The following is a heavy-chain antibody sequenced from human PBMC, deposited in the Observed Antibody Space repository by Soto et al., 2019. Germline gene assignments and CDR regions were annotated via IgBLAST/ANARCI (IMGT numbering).Heavy chain of an antibody. CDR2: IYYSGST. Sequence: PSETLSLTCTVSGGSISSYYWSWIRQPPGKGLEWIGYIYYSGSTNYNPSLKSRVTISVDTSKNQFSLKLSSVTAADTAVYYCAREGGRITIFGVVIGGMDVWGQGTTVTVSS. J-gene: IGHJ6*02. D-gene: IGHD3-3*01. V-gene: IGHV4-59*01. CDR1: GGSISSYY. CDR3: AREGGRITIFGVVIGGMDV.